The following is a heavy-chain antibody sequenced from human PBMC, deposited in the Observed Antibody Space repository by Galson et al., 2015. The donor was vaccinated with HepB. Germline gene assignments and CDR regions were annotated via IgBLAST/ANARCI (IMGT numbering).Heavy chain of an antibody. CDR2: IGDRGTT. J-gene: IGHJ4*02. V-gene: IGHV3-23*01. CDR3: AKGTTDIDD. Sequence: SLRLSCADSGFTFRRLGMTGVRQAPGKGLECVSAIGDRGTTDYSDSVKGRFIISRDNSTNMLYLQMNNLRADYTSVYYCAKGTTDIDDGGQGSLVTGSS. CDR1: GFTFRRLG. D-gene: IGHD1-1*01.